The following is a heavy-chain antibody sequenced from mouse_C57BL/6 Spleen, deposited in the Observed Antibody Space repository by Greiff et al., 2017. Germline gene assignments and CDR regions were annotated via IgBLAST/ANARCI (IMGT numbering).Heavy chain of an antibody. CDR1: GFSLTSYG. CDR2: MWSGGST. V-gene: IGHV2-2*01. CDR3: AVPPVVAAGYAMDY. J-gene: IGHJ4*01. D-gene: IGHD1-1*01. Sequence: VQLQQSGPGLVQPSPSLSITCTVSGFSLTSYGVHWVRQSPGKGLEWLGVMWSGGSTDYNAAFISRLSISKDNSASQVFFKVNSLQADDTAIYYCAVPPVVAAGYAMDYWGQGTSVTVSS.